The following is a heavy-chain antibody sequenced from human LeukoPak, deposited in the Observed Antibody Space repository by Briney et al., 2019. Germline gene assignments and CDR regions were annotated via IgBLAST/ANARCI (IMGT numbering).Heavy chain of an antibody. D-gene: IGHD2-2*01. Sequence: SETLSLTCTVSGGSISSYYWSWIRQPPGKGLEWIGHIYYSGSTNYNPSLKSRVTISVDTSKNQFSLKLSSVTAADTAVYYCARGAALGYCSSTSCTNFDYWGQGTLVTVSS. J-gene: IGHJ4*02. CDR3: ARGAALGYCSSTSCTNFDY. CDR1: GGSISSYY. CDR2: IYYSGST. V-gene: IGHV4-59*01.